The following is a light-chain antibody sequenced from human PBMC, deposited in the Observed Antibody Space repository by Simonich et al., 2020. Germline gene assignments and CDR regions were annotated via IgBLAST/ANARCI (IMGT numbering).Light chain of an antibody. CDR3: QQYYSTPWT. V-gene: IGKV4-1*01. Sequence: DIVMTQSPDSLAVSLGERATINCKSSQSVLYSSNNKNYLAWYQQKPGQPPKLLIYWASTRESWVPARFSGSVSGTDFTLTISSLQAEDVAVYYCQQYYSTPWTFGQGTKVEIK. J-gene: IGKJ1*01. CDR1: QSVLYSSNNKNY. CDR2: WAS.